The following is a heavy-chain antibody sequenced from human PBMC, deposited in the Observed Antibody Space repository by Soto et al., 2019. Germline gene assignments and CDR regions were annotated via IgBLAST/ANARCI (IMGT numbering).Heavy chain of an antibody. CDR1: GFTFSSYG. Sequence: PGGSLRLSCAASGFTFSSYGIHWVRQAPGKGLEWVASIWYDGSTKYYGDSVKGRAIISRDNSKNTLDLQMSSLRAEDTAVYLCARDGNGEIHYFDSWGLGTLVTVSS. D-gene: IGHD4-17*01. CDR2: IWYDGSTK. J-gene: IGHJ4*02. V-gene: IGHV3-33*08. CDR3: ARDGNGEIHYFDS.